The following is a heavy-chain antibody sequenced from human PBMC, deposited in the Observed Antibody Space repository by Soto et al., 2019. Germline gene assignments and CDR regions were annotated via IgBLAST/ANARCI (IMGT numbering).Heavy chain of an antibody. V-gene: IGHV1-69*01. Sequence: QVQLVQSGAEVKKPGSSVKVSCKASGGTFSSYAISWVRQAPGQGLEWMGGIIPIFGTANYAQKFQGRVTITADESTRTAYMELSSLRAEDTAVYYCAREVPVTNHGAYYYYGMDVWGQGTTVTVSS. CDR1: GGTFSSYA. CDR3: AREVPVTNHGAYYYYGMDV. J-gene: IGHJ6*02. D-gene: IGHD4-4*01. CDR2: IIPIFGTA.